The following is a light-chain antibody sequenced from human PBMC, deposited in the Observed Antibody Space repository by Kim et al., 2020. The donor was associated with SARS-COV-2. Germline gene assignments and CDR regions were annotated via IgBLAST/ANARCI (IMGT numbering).Light chain of an antibody. J-gene: IGLJ2*01. CDR2: GKN. V-gene: IGLV3-19*01. CDR1: SLRSYY. Sequence: VAMGQTVRITCQGDSLRSYYATWYQQKPRQAPIVVIYGKNNRPSGIPDRFSGSGSGKTASLTITGTQAGDEADYYCDSRDSNDNVVFGGGTQLTVL. CDR3: DSRDSNDNVV.